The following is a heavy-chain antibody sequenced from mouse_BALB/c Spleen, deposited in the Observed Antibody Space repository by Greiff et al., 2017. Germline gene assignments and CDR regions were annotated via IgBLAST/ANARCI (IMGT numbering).Heavy chain of an antibody. D-gene: IGHD2-1*01. V-gene: IGHV5-9-3*01. CDR2: ISSGGSYT. Sequence: EVKLVESGGGLVKPGGFLKLSCAASGFTFSSYAMSWVRQTPEKRLEWVATISSGGSYTYYPDSVKGRFTISRDNAKNTLYLQMSSLRSEDTAMYYCARHDGNYDYWGQGTTLTVSS. CDR3: ARHDGNYDY. CDR1: GFTFSSYA. J-gene: IGHJ2*01.